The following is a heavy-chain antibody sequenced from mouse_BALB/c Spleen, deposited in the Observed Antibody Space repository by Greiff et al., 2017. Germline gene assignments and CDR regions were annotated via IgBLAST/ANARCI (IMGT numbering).Heavy chain of an antibody. CDR2: ILPGSGST. D-gene: IGHD2-1*01. Sequence: VQLQQSGAELMKPGASVKISCKATGYTFSSYWIEWVKQRPGHGLEWIGEILPGSGSTNYNEKFKGKATFTADTSSNTAYMQLSSLTSEDSAVYYCASDGNYRTWFADWGQGTLVTVSA. CDR3: ASDGNYRTWFAD. J-gene: IGHJ3*01. V-gene: IGHV1-9*01. CDR1: GYTFSSYW.